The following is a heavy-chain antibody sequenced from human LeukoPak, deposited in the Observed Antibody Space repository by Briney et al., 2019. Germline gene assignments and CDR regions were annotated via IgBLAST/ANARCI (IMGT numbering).Heavy chain of an antibody. J-gene: IGHJ4*02. CDR2: IDHSGST. CDR3: ARGIGQWLAVFYYFDH. D-gene: IGHD6-19*01. Sequence: SETLSLTCAVYGGSFSGYYWSWIRQPPGKGLEWIGEIDHSGSTNYNPSLKSRVTISVDTSKNQFSLKLSSVTAADTAVYYCARGIGQWLAVFYYFDHWGQGTLVTVSS. CDR1: GGSFSGYY. V-gene: IGHV4-34*01.